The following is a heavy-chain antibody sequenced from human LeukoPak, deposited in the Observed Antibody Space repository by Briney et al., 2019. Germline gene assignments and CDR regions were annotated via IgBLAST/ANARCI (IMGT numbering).Heavy chain of an antibody. J-gene: IGHJ5*02. Sequence: PSETLSLTCTVSGGSFSTNSYSWVWIRQPPGKGLEWIGTIYSRASIYYNPSLKSRVTISVDTSRKQFSLKLSSVTAADTAVYYCARDMRGHATTVKWFDPWGQGTLVTVSS. D-gene: IGHD4-17*01. CDR2: IYSRASI. CDR1: GGSFSTNSYS. CDR3: ARDMRGHATTVKWFDP. V-gene: IGHV4-39*07.